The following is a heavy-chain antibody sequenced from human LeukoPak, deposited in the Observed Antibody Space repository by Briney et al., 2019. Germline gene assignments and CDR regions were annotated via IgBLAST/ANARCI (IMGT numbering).Heavy chain of an antibody. CDR2: INPNSGVT. CDR1: GYTFTGYY. D-gene: IGHD1-26*01. J-gene: IGHJ6*03. CDR3: ARRGSYYYYYMDV. Sequence: ASVRVSCKASGYTFTGYYIHWVRQAPGQGLEWMGWINPNSGVTNYAQKFQGRVTMTGDTSISTVYMELSRLRSDDTAVYYCARRGSYYYYYMDVWGKGTTVTVSS. V-gene: IGHV1-2*02.